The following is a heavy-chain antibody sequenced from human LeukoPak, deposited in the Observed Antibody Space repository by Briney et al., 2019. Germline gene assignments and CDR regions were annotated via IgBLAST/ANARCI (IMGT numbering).Heavy chain of an antibody. D-gene: IGHD3-10*01. Sequence: SVKVSCKASGGTFSSYAISWVRQAPGQGLEWMGGIIPIFGTANYAQKFQGRVTITADESTSTAYMELSSLRSEDTAVYYCARDPEGVTPLDYWGQGTLVTVSS. CDR3: ARDPEGVTPLDY. CDR2: IIPIFGTA. CDR1: GGTFSSYA. J-gene: IGHJ4*02. V-gene: IGHV1-69*13.